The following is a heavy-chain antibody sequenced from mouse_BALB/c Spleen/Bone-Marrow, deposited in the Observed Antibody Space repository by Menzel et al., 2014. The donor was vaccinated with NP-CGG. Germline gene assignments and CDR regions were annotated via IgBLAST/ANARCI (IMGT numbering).Heavy chain of an antibody. CDR3: AKGDYYGYNYAMDY. D-gene: IGHD1-2*01. J-gene: IGHJ4*01. V-gene: IGHV2-3*01. Sequence: VQLQQSGPGLVAPSQSLSITCTVSGFSLTNYGVSWARQPPGKGLEWLGVIWGDGSTNYHSALISRLSISKDTSKSQGCVKMNMLQTDDTATYYCAKGDYYGYNYAMDYWGQGTSVTVSS. CDR1: GFSLTNYG. CDR2: IWGDGST.